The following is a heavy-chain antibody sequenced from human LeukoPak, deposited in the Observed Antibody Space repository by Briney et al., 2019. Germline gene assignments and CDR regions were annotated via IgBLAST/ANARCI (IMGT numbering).Heavy chain of an antibody. CDR3: AAVFGSGYYYYFDY. D-gene: IGHD3-22*01. J-gene: IGHJ4*02. CDR2: LAVGSGNT. CDR1: GFSFSSSS. Sequence: ASVKVSCKASGFSFSSSSMQWVRQARGQGLEWIGWLAVGSGNTNYAQKFQGRVTITRDMATSTAYMELSSLRSEDTALYYCAAVFGSGYYYYFDYWGQGSLVTVSS. V-gene: IGHV1-58*02.